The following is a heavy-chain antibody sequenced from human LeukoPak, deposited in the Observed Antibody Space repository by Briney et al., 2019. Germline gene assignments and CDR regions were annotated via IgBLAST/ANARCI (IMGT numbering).Heavy chain of an antibody. D-gene: IGHD2-2*01. J-gene: IGHJ4*02. CDR3: AKDQGDIVVVPAATLDY. CDR2: VSTGGAAT. V-gene: IGHV3-23*01. CDR1: GFTFSSFS. Sequence: GSLRLSCAASGFTFSSFSMNWVRQAPGKGLEWVSTVSTGGAATYYADSVKGRFTISRDNSKNTLYLQMNSLRAEDTAVYYCAKDQGDIVVVPAATLDYWGQGTLVTVSS.